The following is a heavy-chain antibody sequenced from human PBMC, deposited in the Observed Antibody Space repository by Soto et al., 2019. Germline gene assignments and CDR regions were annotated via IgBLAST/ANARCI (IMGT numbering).Heavy chain of an antibody. CDR3: ARQLYSSSWYN. CDR2: IYPDDSDT. Sequence: GESLKISCKGSGYRFTSYWIAWVRQMPGKGLEWMGIIYPDDSDTRYSPSFQGQVTISADKSISTAYLQWSSLKASDTAMYYCARQLYSSSWYNWGQGTLVTVSS. D-gene: IGHD6-13*01. J-gene: IGHJ4*02. CDR1: GYRFTSYW. V-gene: IGHV5-51*01.